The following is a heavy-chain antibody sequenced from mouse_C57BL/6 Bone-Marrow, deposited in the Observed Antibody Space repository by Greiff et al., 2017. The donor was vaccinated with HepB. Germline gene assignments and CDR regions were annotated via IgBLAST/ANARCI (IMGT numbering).Heavy chain of an antibody. CDR3: ARWGCYYGSCYYAMDY. Sequence: VQLQQPGAELVKPGASVKMSCKASGYTFTSYWITWVKQRPGQGLEWIGDIYPGSGSTNYNEKFKSKATLTVDTSSSTAYMQLSSLTSEDSAVYYCARWGCYYGSCYYAMDYWGQGTSVTVSS. CDR1: GYTFTSYW. V-gene: IGHV1-55*01. D-gene: IGHD1-1*01. CDR2: IYPGSGST. J-gene: IGHJ4*01.